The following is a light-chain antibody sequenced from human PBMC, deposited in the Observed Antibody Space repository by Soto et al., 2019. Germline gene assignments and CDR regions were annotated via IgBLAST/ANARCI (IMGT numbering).Light chain of an antibody. V-gene: IGLV2-14*01. Sequence: QSVLTQPASVSGSPGQSIVISCTGSSSDVGGYDYVSWYQQHPGKAPQLVIYHVSNRPSGISNRVSGSKSGSTASLTISGLQAEDEADYYCSAYTDSGTFVFGTGTKATVL. CDR3: SAYTDSGTFV. J-gene: IGLJ1*01. CDR2: HVS. CDR1: SSDVGGYDY.